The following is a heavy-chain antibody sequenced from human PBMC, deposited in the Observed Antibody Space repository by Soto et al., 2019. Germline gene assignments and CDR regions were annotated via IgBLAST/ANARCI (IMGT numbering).Heavy chain of an antibody. CDR1: GGSISSSSYY. CDR3: ARRGSSWYYFDY. D-gene: IGHD6-13*01. Sequence: QLQLQESGPGLVKPSETLSLTCTVSGGSISSSSYYWGWIRQPPGKGLEWIGSIFYSGNTYYNPSLKSRVTISVDTSKNQFSLKLSSVTAADTAVYYCARRGSSWYYFDYWGQGTLVTVSS. V-gene: IGHV4-39*01. J-gene: IGHJ4*02. CDR2: IFYSGNT.